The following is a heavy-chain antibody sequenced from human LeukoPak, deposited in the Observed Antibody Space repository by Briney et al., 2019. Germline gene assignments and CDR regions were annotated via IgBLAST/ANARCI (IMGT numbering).Heavy chain of an antibody. D-gene: IGHD3-10*01. V-gene: IGHV1-69*04. J-gene: IGHJ3*02. CDR3: ARGALITMVRDDAFDI. CDR1: GGTFSSYA. Sequence: SVKVSCKASGGTFSSYAISWVRQAPGQGLEWMGRIIPILGIANYAQKFQGRVTITADKSTSTAYIELSSLRSEDTAVYYCARGALITMVRDDAFDIWGQGTMVTVSS. CDR2: IIPILGIA.